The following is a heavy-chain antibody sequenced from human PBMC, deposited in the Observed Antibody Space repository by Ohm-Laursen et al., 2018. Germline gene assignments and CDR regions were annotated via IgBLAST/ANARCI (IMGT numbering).Heavy chain of an antibody. Sequence: SDTLSLTCAVSGYSISSGYYWGWIRQPPGKGLEWIGSIYLSGSTYYNPSLKSRVTISLDTSKNHFSLKLSSVTAADTAVYYCARDLEGSGGPWGQGTLVTVPS. CDR2: IYLSGST. CDR1: GYSISSGYY. V-gene: IGHV4-38-2*02. CDR3: ARDLEGSGGP. J-gene: IGHJ5*02. D-gene: IGHD3-3*01.